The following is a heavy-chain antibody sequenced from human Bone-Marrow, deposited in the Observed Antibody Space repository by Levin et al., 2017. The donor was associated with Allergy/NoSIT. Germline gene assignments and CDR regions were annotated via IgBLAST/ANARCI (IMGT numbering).Heavy chain of an antibody. D-gene: IGHD1-26*01. CDR2: IKEDGSEK. V-gene: IGHV3-7*01. CDR1: GFTFSTYW. J-gene: IGHJ4*02. Sequence: RGESLKISCAASGFTFSTYWMTWFRQAPGKGLEWVANIKEDGSEKNYVDSVKGRFTISRDNAKNSLYLQMNGLRAEDTAVYYCARGGSASDYWGQGILVTVSS. CDR3: ARGGSASDY.